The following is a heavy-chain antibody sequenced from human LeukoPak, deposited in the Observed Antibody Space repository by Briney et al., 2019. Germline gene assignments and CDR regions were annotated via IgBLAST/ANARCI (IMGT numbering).Heavy chain of an antibody. D-gene: IGHD3-10*01. Sequence: SETLSLTCTVSGGSIRSSYYYWGWIRQPPGKGLEWIGSIYDSGSTYYNPSLKSRVTISVDTSKNQLSLKLNSVTAADTAVYYCARKYYGSGSYDYWGQGTLVTVSS. CDR2: IYDSGST. CDR3: ARKYYGSGSYDY. CDR1: GGSIRSSYYY. J-gene: IGHJ4*02. V-gene: IGHV4-39*01.